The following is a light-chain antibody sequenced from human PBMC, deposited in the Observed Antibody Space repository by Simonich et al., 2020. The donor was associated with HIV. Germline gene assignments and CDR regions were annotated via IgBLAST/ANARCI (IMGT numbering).Light chain of an antibody. J-gene: IGLJ2*01. CDR2: EGS. Sequence: QSALTQPASVSGSPGQSITISCTGTSSDVGSYNLVSWYQQHPGKAPKLTIYEGSKRPPGVSNRFSGSKSGNTASLTISGLQAEDEADYYCCSYAGSSTYVVFGGGTKLTVL. CDR3: CSYAGSSTYVV. CDR1: SSDVGSYNL. V-gene: IGLV2-23*01.